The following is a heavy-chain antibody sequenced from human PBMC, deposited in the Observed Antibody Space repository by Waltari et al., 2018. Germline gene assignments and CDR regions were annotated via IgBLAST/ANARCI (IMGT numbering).Heavy chain of an antibody. D-gene: IGHD3-22*01. CDR1: GFTFDDYA. J-gene: IGHJ4*02. V-gene: IGHV3-9*01. Sequence: EVQLVESGGGLVQPGRSLRLSCAASGFTFDDYAMHWVRHAPWKGLEWVSGISWNSGSIGYADSVKGRFTISRDNAKNSLYLQMNSLRAEDTALYYCAKDSTYYYDSSGFIDYWGQGTLVTVSS. CDR3: AKDSTYYYDSSGFIDY. CDR2: ISWNSGSI.